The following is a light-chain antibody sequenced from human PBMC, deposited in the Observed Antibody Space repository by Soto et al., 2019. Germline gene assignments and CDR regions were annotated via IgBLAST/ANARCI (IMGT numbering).Light chain of an antibody. CDR3: QQYNSYLWT. J-gene: IGKJ1*01. Sequence: DIQLTQSPSFLSASVGDRVSSTCRASQSISSWLAWYQQKPGKAPKLLIYDASSLESGVPSRFSGSGSGTEFTLTISSLQPDDFATYYCQQYNSYLWTFGQGTKVDIK. V-gene: IGKV1-5*01. CDR1: QSISSW. CDR2: DAS.